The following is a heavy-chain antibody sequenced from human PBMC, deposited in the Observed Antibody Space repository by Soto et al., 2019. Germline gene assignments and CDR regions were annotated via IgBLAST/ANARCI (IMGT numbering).Heavy chain of an antibody. CDR1: GFTFSSYE. CDR2: ISSSGSTI. CDR3: ARAPYYDFWSGPLYYFDY. D-gene: IGHD3-3*01. Sequence: GGSLRLSCAASGFTFSSYEMNWVRQAPGKGLEWVSYISSSGSTIYYADSVKGRFTISRDNAKNSLYLQMNSLRAEDTAVYYCARAPYYDFWSGPLYYFDYWGQGTLVTVSS. V-gene: IGHV3-48*03. J-gene: IGHJ4*02.